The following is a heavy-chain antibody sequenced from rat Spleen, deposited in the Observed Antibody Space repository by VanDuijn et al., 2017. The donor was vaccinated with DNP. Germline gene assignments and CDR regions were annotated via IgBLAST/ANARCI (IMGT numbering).Heavy chain of an antibody. V-gene: IGHV3-1*01. D-gene: IGHD1-4*01. CDR2: VNSAGTT. J-gene: IGHJ2*01. CDR3: ARTSGFDY. Sequence: EVQLQESGPGLVKPSQSLSLTCSVTGYSISSNYWGWIRKFPGSKMEWMGYVNSAGTTIYNPSLKSRISITRDTSKNQFFLQLNSVTTKDTATYYCARTSGFDYWGQGVMVTVSS. CDR1: GYSISSNY.